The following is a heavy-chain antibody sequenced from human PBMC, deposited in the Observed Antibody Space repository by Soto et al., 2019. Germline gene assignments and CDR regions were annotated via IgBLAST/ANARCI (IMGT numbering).Heavy chain of an antibody. Sequence: QVQLVESGGGVVQPGRSLRLSCAASGFTFSSYGMHWVRQAPGKGLEWVAVIWYDGSNKYYADSVKGRFTISRDNSKNTLYLQMNSLRAEDTAVYYCARARNDFWSGGPPLYWGQGTLVTVSS. J-gene: IGHJ4*02. CDR2: IWYDGSNK. CDR3: ARARNDFWSGGPPLY. D-gene: IGHD3-3*01. V-gene: IGHV3-33*01. CDR1: GFTFSSYG.